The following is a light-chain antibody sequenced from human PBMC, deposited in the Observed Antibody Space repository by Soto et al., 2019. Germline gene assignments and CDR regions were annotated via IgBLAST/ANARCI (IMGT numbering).Light chain of an antibody. CDR1: SSDVGGFNC. J-gene: IGLJ1*01. CDR2: EVT. V-gene: IGLV2-14*01. Sequence: QSVLAQPVSVSGSPGQSITISCTGTSSDVGGFNCVSWYQQHPGKAPKLMIFEVTNRPSGVSNRFSGSKSGNTAFLTISGLQAEDEADYYCSSYTDRSLYVCGTGTKVTVL. CDR3: SSYTDRSLYV.